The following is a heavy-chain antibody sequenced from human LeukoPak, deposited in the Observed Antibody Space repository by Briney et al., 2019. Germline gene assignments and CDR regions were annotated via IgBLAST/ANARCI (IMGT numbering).Heavy chain of an antibody. Sequence: GGSLRLSCAASGFTFSSYSMNWVRQAPGKGLEWVSSISSSSYIYYADSVKGRFTISRDNAKNSLYLQMNSLRAEDTAVYYCATLGATTHAFDIWGQGTMVTVSS. CDR3: ATLGATTHAFDI. V-gene: IGHV3-21*01. J-gene: IGHJ3*02. CDR2: ISSSSYI. D-gene: IGHD1-26*01. CDR1: GFTFSSYS.